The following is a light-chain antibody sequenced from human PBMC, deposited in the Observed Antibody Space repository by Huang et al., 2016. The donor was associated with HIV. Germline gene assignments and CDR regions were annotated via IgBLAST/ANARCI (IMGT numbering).Light chain of an antibody. Sequence: EIVMTRSPATLSASPGEGVTLSCRASQSVNSNLAWYQQKPGQAPRLLIYGASTRSIGIPARFSGSGSGTEFTLTISGLQSEDFAVYFCQHYDNWPPITFGPGTKVEIK. CDR2: GAS. J-gene: IGKJ3*01. V-gene: IGKV3-15*01. CDR3: QHYDNWPPIT. CDR1: QSVNSN.